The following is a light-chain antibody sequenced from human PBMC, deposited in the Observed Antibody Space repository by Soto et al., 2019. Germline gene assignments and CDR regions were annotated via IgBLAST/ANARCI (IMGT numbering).Light chain of an antibody. CDR1: QGISSY. CDR3: QQVNSYPRA. V-gene: IGKV1-9*01. Sequence: DIQMTQSPSTLSASVGDRVTITCRASQGISSYLAWYQQKPGKAPKLLIYAASTLQYGVPSRFSGSGSGTEFTLTISSLQPEDFATYYCQQVNSYPRAFGQGTKGDIK. CDR2: AAS. J-gene: IGKJ1*01.